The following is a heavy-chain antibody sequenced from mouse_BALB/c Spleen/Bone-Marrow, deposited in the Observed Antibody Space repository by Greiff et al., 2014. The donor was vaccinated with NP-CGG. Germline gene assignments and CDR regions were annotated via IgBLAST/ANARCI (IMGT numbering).Heavy chain of an antibody. J-gene: IGHJ3*01. Sequence: VQLQQSGPELVKPGASVKISCKASGYSFTDYFMNWVKQSHGKSLEWIGRINPYNGDTFYNQKFKGKATLTVDKSSSTAHMELLSLTSEDSAVYCCGSYGNAYWGQGTLVTVSA. D-gene: IGHD2-1*01. CDR1: GYSFTDYF. CDR2: INPYNGDT. V-gene: IGHV1-37*01. CDR3: GSYGNAY.